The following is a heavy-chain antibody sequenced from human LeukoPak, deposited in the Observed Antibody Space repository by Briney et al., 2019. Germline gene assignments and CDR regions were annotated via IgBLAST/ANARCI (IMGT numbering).Heavy chain of an antibody. D-gene: IGHD3-3*01. CDR1: GYTFTSYD. V-gene: IGHV1-8*01. CDR3: ARVQRKLHYDFWSGYYGDGMDV. Sequence: ASVKVSCKASGYTFTSYDINWVRQATGQGLEWMGWMNPNSGNTGYAQKFQGRVTMTRNTSISTAYMELSSLRSEDTAVYYCARVQRKLHYDFWSGYYGDGMDVWGQGTTVTVSS. J-gene: IGHJ6*02. CDR2: MNPNSGNT.